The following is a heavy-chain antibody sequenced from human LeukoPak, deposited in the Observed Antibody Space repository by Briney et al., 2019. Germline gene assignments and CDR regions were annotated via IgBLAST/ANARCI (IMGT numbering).Heavy chain of an antibody. CDR3: AKDPRWSSGWRSSNGDAFDI. CDR2: ISGSGGGT. D-gene: IGHD6-19*01. Sequence: PGGSLRLSCAASGFTFSSYAMSWVRQAPGKGLEWVSAISGSGGGTYYADSVKGRFTISRDNSKNTLYLQMNSLRAEDTAVYYCAKDPRWSSGWRSSNGDAFDIWGQGTMVTVSS. V-gene: IGHV3-23*01. J-gene: IGHJ3*02. CDR1: GFTFSSYA.